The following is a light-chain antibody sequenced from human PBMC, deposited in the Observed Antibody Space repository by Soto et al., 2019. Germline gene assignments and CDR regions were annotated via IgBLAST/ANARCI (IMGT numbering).Light chain of an antibody. CDR3: QQVNTFPHT. CDR2: AGS. Sequence: DIQLTQSPSFLSASVGDRVTITCRASQGIASHLAWYQQTPGKAPKFLIYAGSSLESGVPSRLSGSGFGTEVTLTSSSLQPEDFATYYCQQVNTFPHTFGQGTKLEIK. V-gene: IGKV1-9*01. J-gene: IGKJ2*01. CDR1: QGIASH.